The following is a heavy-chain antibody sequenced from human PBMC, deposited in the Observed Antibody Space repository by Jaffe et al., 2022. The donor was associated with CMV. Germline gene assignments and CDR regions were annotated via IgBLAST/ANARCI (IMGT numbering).Heavy chain of an antibody. D-gene: IGHD6-19*01. Sequence: QVQLQESGPGLVKPSETLSLTCTVSGGSISSYYWSWIRQPPGKGLEWIGYIYYSGSTNYNPSLKSRVTISVDTSKNQFSLKLSSVTAADTAVYYCARVTKYPVIAVAGKADAFDIWGQGTMVTVSS. CDR2: IYYSGST. V-gene: IGHV4-59*01. J-gene: IGHJ3*02. CDR1: GGSISSYY. CDR3: ARVTKYPVIAVAGKADAFDI.